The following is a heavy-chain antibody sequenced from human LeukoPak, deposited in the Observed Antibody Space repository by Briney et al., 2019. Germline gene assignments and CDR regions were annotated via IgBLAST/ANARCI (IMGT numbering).Heavy chain of an antibody. V-gene: IGHV3-74*01. J-gene: IGHJ4*02. CDR1: GFTFSGYW. Sequence: PGGSLRLSCAASGFTFSGYWMHWVRQAPGKGLVWVSRINTDGSTTNYADSVRGRFTTSRDNAKNTLYLQMNSLRAEDTAVYFCARDYYDSSGYYSLDYWGQGTLVTVSS. CDR3: ARDYYDSSGYYSLDY. D-gene: IGHD3-22*01. CDR2: INTDGSTT.